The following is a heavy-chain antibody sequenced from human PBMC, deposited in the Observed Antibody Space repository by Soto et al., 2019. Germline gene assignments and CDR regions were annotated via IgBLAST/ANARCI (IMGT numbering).Heavy chain of an antibody. CDR1: GASVTTGGYF. D-gene: IGHD3-10*01. CDR3: VRQGIGPLHGLVDV. Sequence: SETLSLTCTVSGASVTTGGYFWTWLRQHPGKGPEWIGYIHSRGSTSYNPSFQSRLSMSLDRSTKQLSLKLSSATAADTAMYHCVRQGIGPLHGLVDVWGRGTTVTVSS. J-gene: IGHJ6*02. CDR2: IHSRGST. V-gene: IGHV4-31*09.